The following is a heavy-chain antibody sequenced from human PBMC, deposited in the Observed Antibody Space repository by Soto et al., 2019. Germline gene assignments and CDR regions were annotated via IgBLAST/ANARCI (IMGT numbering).Heavy chain of an antibody. CDR2: IIPIFGTA. CDR1: GGTFSSYA. V-gene: IGHV1-69*13. Sequence: SVKVSCKASGGTFSSYAISWVRQAPGQGLEWMGGIIPIFGTANYAQKFQGRVTITADESTSTAYMELSSLRSEDTAVYYCARAGRVGSMIVAYYFDYWGQGTLVTVSS. J-gene: IGHJ4*02. D-gene: IGHD3-22*01. CDR3: ARAGRVGSMIVAYYFDY.